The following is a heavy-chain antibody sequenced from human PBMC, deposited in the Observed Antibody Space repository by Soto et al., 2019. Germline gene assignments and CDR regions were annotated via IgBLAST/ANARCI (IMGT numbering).Heavy chain of an antibody. J-gene: IGHJ3*02. CDR3: STYSGDSDAFDI. D-gene: IGHD4-17*01. V-gene: IGHV3-21*01. CDR1: GFSFSTYT. Sequence: LKISCVASGFSFSTYTMNWVRQAPGKGLEWVSSISTTSIFIDYSDSVKGRFTVSRDNARNTLFLQLNSLRAEDTAVYYCSTYSGDSDAFDICGQGTMVTV. CDR2: ISTTSIFI.